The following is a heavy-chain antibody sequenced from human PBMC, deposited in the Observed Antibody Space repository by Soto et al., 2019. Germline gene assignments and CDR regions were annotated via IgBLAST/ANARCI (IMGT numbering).Heavy chain of an antibody. J-gene: IGHJ3*02. V-gene: IGHV5-51*01. D-gene: IGHD2-15*01. CDR1: GYTSSTYW. CDR2: VYLDDSDT. CDR3: ARRRDCSGGSCYSTGDAFDI. Sequence: GESLKISCKGSGYTSSTYWIAWVRQMPGKGLEWMGNVYLDDSDTRYSPSFQGQVTLSADKSTNTAYLQWSSLKASDTAMYYCARRRDCSGGSCYSTGDAFDIWGQETMVTVSS.